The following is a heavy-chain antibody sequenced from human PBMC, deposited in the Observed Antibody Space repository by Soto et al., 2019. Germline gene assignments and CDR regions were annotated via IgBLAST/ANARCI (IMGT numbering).Heavy chain of an antibody. J-gene: IGHJ6*02. Sequence: EVQLLESGGGLVQPGGSLRLSCAASGFTFSHNAMTWVRQAPGKGLEWVSDMSGSGSTTYYAESVKGRFTMSRDNSKNTLSLQMNSLRAEDSAVYYCAKCNDMANQYGLDVWGQGTTVTVSS. CDR2: MSGSGSTT. CDR1: GFTFSHNA. CDR3: AKCNDMANQYGLDV. D-gene: IGHD3-9*01. V-gene: IGHV3-23*01.